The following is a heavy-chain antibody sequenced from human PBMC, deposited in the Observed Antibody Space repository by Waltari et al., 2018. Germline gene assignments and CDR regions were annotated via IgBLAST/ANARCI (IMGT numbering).Heavy chain of an antibody. CDR2: IYHSGST. CDR1: GYSISSGYY. Sequence: QVQLQESGPGLVKPSETLSLTCAVSGYSISSGYYWGWIRQPPGKGLEWIGSIYHSGSTYYNPSLKSRVTISVDTSKNQFSLKLSSVTAADTAVYYCARQEHSSSWYPPYFDYWGQGTLVTVSS. J-gene: IGHJ4*02. CDR3: ARQEHSSSWYPPYFDY. V-gene: IGHV4-38-2*01. D-gene: IGHD6-13*01.